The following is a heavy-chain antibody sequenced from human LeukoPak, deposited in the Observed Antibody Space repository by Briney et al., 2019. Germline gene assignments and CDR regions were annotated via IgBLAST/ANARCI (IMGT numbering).Heavy chain of an antibody. D-gene: IGHD3-22*01. CDR3: ARHGKTYYYDSSGYSYFDY. J-gene: IGHJ4*02. CDR2: TYYRSKWYN. Sequence: PSQTLSLTCAISGDSVSSNSAAWNWTRQSPSRGLEWLGRTYYRSKWYNDYAVSVKSRITINPDTSKNQFSLQLSSVTAADTAVYYCARHGKTYYYDSSGYSYFDYWGQGTLVTVSS. CDR1: GDSVSSNSAA. V-gene: IGHV6-1*01.